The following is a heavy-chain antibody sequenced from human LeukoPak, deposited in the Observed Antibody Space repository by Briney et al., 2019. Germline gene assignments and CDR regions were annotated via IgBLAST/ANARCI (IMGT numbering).Heavy chain of an antibody. CDR3: ARMVRGVVLGPNYYPYHMDV. J-gene: IGHJ6*03. Sequence: SETLSLTCTVSGGSISSHLYLCALLRQPREGGLEGIGRVYCGGSTYYTQSLKSRVTMSVDTSKNEFSLKLRSVTAADTTTYYCARMVRGVVLGPNYYPYHMDVWGRGTTVTVSS. CDR2: VYCGGST. D-gene: IGHD3-10*01. CDR1: GGSISSHLYL. V-gene: IGHV4-39*01.